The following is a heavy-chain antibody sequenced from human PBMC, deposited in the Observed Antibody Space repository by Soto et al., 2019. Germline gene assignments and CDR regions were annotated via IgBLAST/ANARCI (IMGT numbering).Heavy chain of an antibody. J-gene: IGHJ4*02. D-gene: IGHD6-19*01. CDR3: ARGTPLDSSGLSGY. Sequence: EVQLVESGGGLVKPGGSLRLSCAASGFTFSSYSMNWVRQAPGKGLEWVSSISSSSSYIYYADSVKGRFTISRDNAKNSLYLQMNSLRAEDTAVYYCARGTPLDSSGLSGYWGQGTLVTVSS. CDR2: ISSSSSYI. V-gene: IGHV3-21*01. CDR1: GFTFSSYS.